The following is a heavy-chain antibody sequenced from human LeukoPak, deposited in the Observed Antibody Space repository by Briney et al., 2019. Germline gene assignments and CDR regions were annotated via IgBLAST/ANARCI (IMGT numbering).Heavy chain of an antibody. CDR1: GGTISSYY. J-gene: IGHJ4*02. V-gene: IGHV4-4*07. Sequence: PSETLSLTCTASGGTISSYYWSWIRQPAGKGLEWIGRIYTSGSTNYNPSLKSRVTMSVDTSKNQFSLKLSSVTAADTAVYYCASIAVAGKGIFDYWGQGTLVTVSS. CDR3: ASIAVAGKGIFDY. D-gene: IGHD6-19*01. CDR2: IYTSGST.